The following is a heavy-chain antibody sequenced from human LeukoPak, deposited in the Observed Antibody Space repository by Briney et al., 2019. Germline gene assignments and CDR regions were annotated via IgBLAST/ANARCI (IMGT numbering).Heavy chain of an antibody. J-gene: IGHJ4*02. V-gene: IGHV3-7*03. CDR2: IKQDGSEK. Sequence: GGSLRLSCAASGFTFSSYWMSWVRQAPGKGLEWVAIIKQDGSEKYYVDSVKGRFTISRDNAKNSLYLQMNSLRAEDAAVYYCARGYYDILTGYYKAHYFDYWGQGTLVTVSS. CDR3: ARGYYDILTGYYKAHYFDY. D-gene: IGHD3-9*01. CDR1: GFTFSSYW.